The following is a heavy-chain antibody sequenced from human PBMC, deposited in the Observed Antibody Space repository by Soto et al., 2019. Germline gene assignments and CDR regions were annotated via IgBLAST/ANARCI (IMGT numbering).Heavy chain of an antibody. CDR1: GYSVSSSDYY. Sequence: SVSGYSVSSSDYYWAWIRQPPGKGLEWIGSMLYSGLTYYNPSLKSRVTLSVDTSKNQFSVRLNSVTASDTAVYYCAPLTVSLSGPYGIHVWGQGTTVTVSS. D-gene: IGHD2-15*01. J-gene: IGHJ6*02. CDR3: APLTVSLSGPYGIHV. V-gene: IGHV4-39*01. CDR2: MLYSGLT.